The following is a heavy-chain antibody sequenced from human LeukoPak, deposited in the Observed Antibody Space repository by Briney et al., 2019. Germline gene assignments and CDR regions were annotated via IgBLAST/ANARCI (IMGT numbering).Heavy chain of an antibody. V-gene: IGHV4-38-2*02. CDR2: IYHSGST. Sequence: ASETLSLTCTVSGYSISSGYYWGWIRQPPGKGLEWIGSIYHSGSTYYNPSLKSRVTISIDTSKNQFSLKLSSVTAADTAVYYCARDPRGWYFDLWGRGTLVTVSS. CDR1: GYSISSGYY. J-gene: IGHJ2*01. CDR3: ARDPRGWYFDL. D-gene: IGHD3-10*01.